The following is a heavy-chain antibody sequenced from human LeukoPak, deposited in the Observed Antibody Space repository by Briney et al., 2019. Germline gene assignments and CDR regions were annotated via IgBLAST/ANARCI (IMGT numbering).Heavy chain of an antibody. Sequence: GGSLRLSCAASGFTFSSYGMSWVRQAPGKGLEWVSAISGSGGSTYYADSVKGRFTISRDNSKSTLYLQMNSLRAEDTAVYYCAKDGEWLRRTNYFDYWGQGTLVTVSS. J-gene: IGHJ4*02. CDR1: GFTFSSYG. CDR2: ISGSGGST. CDR3: AKDGEWLRRTNYFDY. D-gene: IGHD5-12*01. V-gene: IGHV3-23*01.